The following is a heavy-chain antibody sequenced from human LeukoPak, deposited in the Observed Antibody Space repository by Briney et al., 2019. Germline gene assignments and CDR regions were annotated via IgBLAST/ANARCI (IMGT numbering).Heavy chain of an antibody. Sequence: GGSLRLSCAASGFTFDDYAMLWVRQAPGKGLEWVSGISWNSGSIGYADSVKGRFTISRDNAKNSLYLQMNSLRAEDTALYYCAKDIIPRGDGHNSAFDYWGQGTLVTVSS. V-gene: IGHV3-9*01. D-gene: IGHD5-24*01. CDR1: GFTFDDYA. CDR2: ISWNSGSI. J-gene: IGHJ4*02. CDR3: AKDIIPRGDGHNSAFDY.